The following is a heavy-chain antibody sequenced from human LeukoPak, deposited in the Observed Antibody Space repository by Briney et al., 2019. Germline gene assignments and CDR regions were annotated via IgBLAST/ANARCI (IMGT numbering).Heavy chain of an antibody. CDR1: GGSISSGSYY. J-gene: IGHJ6*02. CDR2: IYTSGST. V-gene: IGHV4-61*02. CDR3: ARVGYNYYGMDV. Sequence: SETLSLTCTVSGGSISSGSYYWSWIRQPAGKGLEWIGRIYTSGSTNYNPSFKSRVTIPVDTSKNQFSLKLSSVTAADTAVYYCARVGYNYYGMDVWGQGTTVTVSS.